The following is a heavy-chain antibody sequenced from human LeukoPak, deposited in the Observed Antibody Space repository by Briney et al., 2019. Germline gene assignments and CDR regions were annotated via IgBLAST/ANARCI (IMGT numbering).Heavy chain of an antibody. Sequence: GGSLRLSCAASGFTFNNYWMHWVRQAPGKGQVLVSVTSSDGRITNYADSVKGRFTISRDNAKNTLYLQLNSLRAEDTAVYYCGRPLVGTSSAAFDIWGQGTMVTVSS. D-gene: IGHD1-26*01. CDR2: TSSDGRIT. J-gene: IGHJ3*02. CDR1: GFTFNNYW. CDR3: GRPLVGTSSAAFDI. V-gene: IGHV3-74*01.